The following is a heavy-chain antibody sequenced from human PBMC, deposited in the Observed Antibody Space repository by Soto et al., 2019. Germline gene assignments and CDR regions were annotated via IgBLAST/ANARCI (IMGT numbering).Heavy chain of an antibody. Sequence: PSQTLSLTCAISGDSVSSNSAAWNWIRQSPSRGLEWLGRTYYRSKWYNDYAVSVKSRITINPDTSKNQFSLQLNSVTPEDTAVYCCARDVPQYYYDSSGYNWFDPWGQGTLVTVSS. J-gene: IGHJ5*02. D-gene: IGHD3-22*01. CDR3: ARDVPQYYYDSSGYNWFDP. CDR2: TYYRSKWYN. CDR1: GDSVSSNSAA. V-gene: IGHV6-1*01.